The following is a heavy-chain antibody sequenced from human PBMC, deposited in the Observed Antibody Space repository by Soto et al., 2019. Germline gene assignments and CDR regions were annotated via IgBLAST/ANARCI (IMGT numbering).Heavy chain of an antibody. CDR2: ISGTAGST. J-gene: IGHJ6*01. D-gene: IGHD3-10*01. V-gene: IGHV3-23*01. CDR3: AKDSPFFYCSGSYYDLFYFCARGSLVIGSAGM. CDR1: EFTFSSYA. Sequence: GGYLRLSCAASEFTFSSYAMSWVRQAPGKGLEWVAAISGTAGSTYYADSVKGRFTISRDNSKNTLYLQMNSLRAEDTAVYYCAKDSPFFYCSGSYYDLFYFCARGSLVIGSAGM.